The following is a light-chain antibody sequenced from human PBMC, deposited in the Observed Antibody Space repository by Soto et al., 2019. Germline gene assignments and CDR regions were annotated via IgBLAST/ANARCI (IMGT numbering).Light chain of an antibody. CDR3: QQYNSYSYT. J-gene: IGKJ2*01. CDR1: QSISSW. CDR2: KAS. V-gene: IGKV1-5*03. Sequence: DIQMTQSPSTLSASVGDRVTITCRASQSISSWLAWYQQKPGKAPKVLIYKASSLESGVPSRFSGSGSGTEFTLTISSLQHDDFATYYCQQYNSYSYTFGQGTKLEIK.